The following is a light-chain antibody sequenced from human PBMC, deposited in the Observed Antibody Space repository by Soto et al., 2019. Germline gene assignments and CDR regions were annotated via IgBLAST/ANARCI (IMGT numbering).Light chain of an antibody. Sequence: QSALTQPPSASGSPGQSVTISCTGTSSDVGNYNYVSWYQQYPGKAPTLMIYEVNKRPSGVPDRFSGSKSGNTASLTVSGLQAEDEADYYCTSYAAGKNVVFGGGTKLTVL. CDR2: EVN. J-gene: IGLJ2*01. V-gene: IGLV2-8*01. CDR3: TSYAAGKNVV. CDR1: SSDVGNYNY.